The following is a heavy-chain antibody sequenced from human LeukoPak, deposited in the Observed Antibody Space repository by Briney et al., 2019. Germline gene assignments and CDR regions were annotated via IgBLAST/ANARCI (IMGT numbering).Heavy chain of an antibody. Sequence: SETLSLTCAVSGFSISNNYWWHWIRQPPGKGLEWIGTVHHSGSTYYNPSLKSRVTISVDTSKNQFSLKLTSVTAADTAVHYCARAPAGRGAVDYWGHGTLVTV. CDR2: VHHSGST. V-gene: IGHV4-38-2*01. J-gene: IGHJ4*01. CDR1: GFSISNNYW. CDR3: ARAPAGRGAVDY. D-gene: IGHD4/OR15-4a*01.